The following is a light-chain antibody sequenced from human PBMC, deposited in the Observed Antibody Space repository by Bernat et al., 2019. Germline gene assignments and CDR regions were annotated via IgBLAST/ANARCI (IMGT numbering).Light chain of an antibody. J-gene: IGLJ3*02. V-gene: IGLV2-14*03. CDR1: SSDVGGYNY. Sequence: QSALTQPASVSGSPGQSITISCTGTSSDVGGYNYVSWYQQHPGRAPKLMIYDVRDRPSGISNRFSGSKSGNTDSLTISGLLAEDEADYYCSSYTSSSTLVFGGGTRLTVL. CDR2: DVR. CDR3: SSYTSSSTLV.